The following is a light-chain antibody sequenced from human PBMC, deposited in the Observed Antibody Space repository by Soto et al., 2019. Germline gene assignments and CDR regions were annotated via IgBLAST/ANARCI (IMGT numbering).Light chain of an antibody. CDR2: GAS. J-gene: IGKJ1*01. CDR3: QQYHNWPRT. V-gene: IGKV3-15*01. CDR1: QSMGSN. Sequence: ERVMTQSPASLSVSPVERATLSCRASQSMGSNLAWYQQKPGQAPRLLIYGASTRATGIPARFSGSGSGTEFTLTITSLQSEDFAVYYCQQYHNWPRTFGQGTKVDIK.